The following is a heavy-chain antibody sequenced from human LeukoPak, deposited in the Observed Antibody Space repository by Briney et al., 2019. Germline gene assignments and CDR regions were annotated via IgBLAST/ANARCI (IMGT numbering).Heavy chain of an antibody. J-gene: IGHJ4*02. D-gene: IGHD6-19*01. CDR2: IYYSGST. CDR3: AASERYNGGWYFYFDC. CDR1: GGIFSTYD. Sequence: SETLTLTCTASGGIFSTYDLSWVRQAPGKGLEWIGDIYYSGSTNYNPSLNRRITTTDDTSKTQFSLILSSMTAADTAVYYCAASERYNGGWYFYFDCWGQGTLVTVSS. V-gene: IGHV4-59*01.